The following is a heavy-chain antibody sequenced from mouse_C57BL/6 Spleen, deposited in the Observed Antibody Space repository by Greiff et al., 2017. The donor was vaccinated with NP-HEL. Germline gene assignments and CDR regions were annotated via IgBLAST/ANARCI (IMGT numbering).Heavy chain of an antibody. D-gene: IGHD1-1*01. V-gene: IGHV1-7*01. CDR3: ARGVYGSSSWFAY. Sequence: VQLQQSGAELAKPGASVKLSCKASGYTFTSYWMHWVKQRPGQGLKWIGYINPSSGYTTYNQKFKDKATLTADKSSSTAYMQLSSLTYADSAVYYCARGVYGSSSWFAYWGQGTLVTVSA. CDR2: INPSSGYT. J-gene: IGHJ3*01. CDR1: GYTFTSYW.